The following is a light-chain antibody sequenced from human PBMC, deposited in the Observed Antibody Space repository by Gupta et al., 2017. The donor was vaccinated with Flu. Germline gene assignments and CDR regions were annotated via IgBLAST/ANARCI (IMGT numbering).Light chain of an antibody. CDR2: QDT. J-gene: IGLJ2*01. Sequence: SYELTQPLSVSVSPGQTATITCSGDALPKQYAYWYQQTPGQAPVLLIYQDTERPSGIPERFSSSASGTTVTLTISGVQADDEADYYCPSEDRTGTSVVFGGGTKLTVL. CDR1: ALPKQY. V-gene: IGLV3-25*02. CDR3: PSEDRTGTSVV.